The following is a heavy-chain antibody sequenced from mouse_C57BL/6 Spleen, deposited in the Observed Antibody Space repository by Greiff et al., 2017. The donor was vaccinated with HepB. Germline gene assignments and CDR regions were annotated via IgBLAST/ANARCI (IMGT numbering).Heavy chain of an antibody. Sequence: VQLQQPGAELVKPGASVKLSCKASGYTFTSYWMQWVKQRPGQGLEWIGEIDPSDSYTNYNQKFKGKATLTVDTSSSTAYMQLSSLTSDDSAVYYWAKGGDYYGSGAWFAYGGQGTLVTVSA. CDR3: AKGGDYYGSGAWFAY. D-gene: IGHD1-1*01. J-gene: IGHJ3*01. V-gene: IGHV1-50*01. CDR1: GYTFTSYW. CDR2: IDPSDSYT.